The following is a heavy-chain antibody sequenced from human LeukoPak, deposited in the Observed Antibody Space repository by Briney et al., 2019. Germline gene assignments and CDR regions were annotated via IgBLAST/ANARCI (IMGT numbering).Heavy chain of an antibody. Sequence: PGGSLRLSCAASGFTFRSYAMSWVRDAPGKGGEWVSDICGSGGSTYDADTVKGRFTISSDKSKNSLYLQMNSLRAEDTAVYYCDVYVATVTRDAFDIWGQGTMVTVSS. CDR3: DVYVATVTRDAFDI. CDR1: GFTFRSYA. D-gene: IGHD4-17*01. J-gene: IGHJ3*02. V-gene: IGHV3-23*01. CDR2: ICGSGGST.